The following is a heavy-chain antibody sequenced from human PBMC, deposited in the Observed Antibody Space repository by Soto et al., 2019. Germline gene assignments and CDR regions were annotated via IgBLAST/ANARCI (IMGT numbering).Heavy chain of an antibody. Sequence: GXSVKVSCKASGYTFTRYNINWVRQAPGQGLEWMGWINTYNGNTNYAQKLQGRVTMTTDTSTSTAYMELRSLRSDDTALYYCARESTSGWANWFDPWGQGTLVTVSS. D-gene: IGHD6-19*01. J-gene: IGHJ5*02. CDR1: GYTFTRYN. CDR2: INTYNGNT. CDR3: ARESTSGWANWFDP. V-gene: IGHV1-18*04.